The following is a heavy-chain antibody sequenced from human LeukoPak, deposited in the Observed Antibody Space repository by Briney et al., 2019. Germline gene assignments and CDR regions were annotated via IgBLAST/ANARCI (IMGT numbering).Heavy chain of an antibody. CDR3: AIEYYDFWSGYTLGDY. J-gene: IGHJ4*02. V-gene: IGHV4-39*01. D-gene: IGHD3-3*01. CDR2: IYYSGST. CDR1: GGSISSSSYY. Sequence: SETQSLTCAVSGGSISSSSYYWGWIRQPPGKGLEWIGSIYYSGSTYYNPSLKSRVTISVDTSKNQFSLKLSSVTAAHTAVYYCAIEYYDFWSGYTLGDYWGQGTLVTVSS.